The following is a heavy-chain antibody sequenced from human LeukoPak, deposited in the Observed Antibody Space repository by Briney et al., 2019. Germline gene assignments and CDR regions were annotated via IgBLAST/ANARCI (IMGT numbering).Heavy chain of an antibody. CDR1: GFTFSSYG. V-gene: IGHV3-23*01. CDR3: AKNYGSGSSVKYYYYMDV. J-gene: IGHJ6*03. D-gene: IGHD3-10*01. CDR2: ISGSGSST. Sequence: HSGGSLRLSCAASGFTFSSYGMSWVRQAPGKGLEWVSAISGSGSSTYYADSVKGRFTISRDNSKNTLYLQMNSLRAEDSAVYYCAKNYGSGSSVKYYYYMDVWGKGTTVTVSS.